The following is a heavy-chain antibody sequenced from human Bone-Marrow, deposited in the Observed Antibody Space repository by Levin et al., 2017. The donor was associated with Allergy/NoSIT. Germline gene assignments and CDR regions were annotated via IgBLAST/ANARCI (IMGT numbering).Heavy chain of an antibody. V-gene: IGHV1-8*01. Sequence: ASVKVSCKASGYTFTSYDINWVRQATGQGLEWMGWMNPNSGNTGYAQKFQGRVTMTRNTSISTAYMELSSLRSEDTAVYYCARGVGSSSWYRVGYYYGMDVWGQGTTVTVSS. CDR1: GYTFTSYD. CDR2: MNPNSGNT. CDR3: ARGVGSSSWYRVGYYYGMDV. J-gene: IGHJ6*02. D-gene: IGHD6-13*01.